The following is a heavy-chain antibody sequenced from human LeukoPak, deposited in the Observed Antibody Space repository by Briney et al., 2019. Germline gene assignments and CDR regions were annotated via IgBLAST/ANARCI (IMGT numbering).Heavy chain of an antibody. J-gene: IGHJ5*02. V-gene: IGHV3-21*01. D-gene: IGHD3-10*01. Sequence: PGGSLRLSCAASGFTFINYSMNWLRQAPGKRLEWVSSISSSSSYIYYADSVQGRFTISRDNAKNSLYLQMNSLRAEDTAVYYCARGLFYYGSGSYLSWGQGTLVTVSS. CDR1: GFTFINYS. CDR3: ARGLFYYGSGSYLS. CDR2: ISSSSSYI.